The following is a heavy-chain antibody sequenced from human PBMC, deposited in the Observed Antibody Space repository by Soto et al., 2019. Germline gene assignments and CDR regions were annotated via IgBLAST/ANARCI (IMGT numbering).Heavy chain of an antibody. Sequence: SVKVSCKASGVTFSRQDMRWVRQAPGQGLEWMGGIIPIFGTANYAQKFQGRVTITADESTSTAYMELSSLRSEDTAVYYCARDRSLITEHSAVGWFDPWGQGTLVTVSS. D-gene: IGHD1-20*01. CDR1: GVTFSRQD. CDR2: IIPIFGTA. CDR3: ARDRSLITEHSAVGWFDP. J-gene: IGHJ5*02. V-gene: IGHV1-69*13.